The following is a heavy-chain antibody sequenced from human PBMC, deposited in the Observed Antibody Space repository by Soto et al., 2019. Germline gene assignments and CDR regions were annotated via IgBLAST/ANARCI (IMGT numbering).Heavy chain of an antibody. CDR1: GFTFSSYG. V-gene: IGHV3-30*18. CDR3: EKDEVLVAVVPRDYYGMDV. CDR2: ISYDGNKK. J-gene: IGHJ6*02. D-gene: IGHD6-19*01. Sequence: QVQLVESGGGVVQPGRSLRLSCAASGFTFSSYGMHWVRQAPGKVLEWVAVISYDGNKKYYADSLKGRFTISRDNSKKTMYLKMNSLRTEDTAVYYCEKDEVLVAVVPRDYYGMDVWGQGTTVTVSS.